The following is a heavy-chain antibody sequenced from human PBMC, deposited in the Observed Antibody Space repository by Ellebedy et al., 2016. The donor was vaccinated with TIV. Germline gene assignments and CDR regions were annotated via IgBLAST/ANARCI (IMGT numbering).Heavy chain of an antibody. Sequence: AASVKVSCKASGGTFSRYGFNWVRQAPGLGLEWMGGIIPMFRTPKYAQKFQGRVTITGDTSISTVYMELSSLRSDDTAIYYCVRDLTNPVTGDYWGQGTLVFVSS. CDR2: IIPMFRTP. CDR3: VRDLTNPVTGDY. V-gene: IGHV1-69*06. J-gene: IGHJ4*02. D-gene: IGHD4-11*01. CDR1: GGTFSRYG.